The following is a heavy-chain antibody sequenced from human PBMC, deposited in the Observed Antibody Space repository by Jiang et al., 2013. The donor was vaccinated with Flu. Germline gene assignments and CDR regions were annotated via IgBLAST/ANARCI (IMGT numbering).Heavy chain of an antibody. Sequence: QTLSLTCVISGDSVSSNSATWNWIRQSPSRGLEWLGRTYYRSKWYNDYAVSVKSRITINPDTSKNQFSLQLNSVTPEDTAVYYCASGHDSSGSRRAFDIWGQGTMVTVSS. D-gene: IGHD3-22*01. CDR2: TYYRSKWYN. CDR3: ASGHDSSGSRRAFDI. V-gene: IGHV6-1*01. J-gene: IGHJ3*02. CDR1: GDSVSSNSAT.